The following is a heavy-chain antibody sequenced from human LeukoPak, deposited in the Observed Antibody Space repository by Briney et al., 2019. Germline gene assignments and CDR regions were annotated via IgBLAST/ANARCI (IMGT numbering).Heavy chain of an antibody. CDR1: GITVTSNY. D-gene: IGHD2-15*01. CDR3: ARLSGVADLIPY. Sequence: GGSLRLSCAASGITVTSNYMGWVRQAPGKGLDWVSVIYTGGSTYYADSVKGRFTISRDNSKNTLYLQMNSLRAEDTAVYYCARLSGVADLIPYWGQGTLVTVSS. V-gene: IGHV3-53*01. J-gene: IGHJ4*02. CDR2: IYTGGST.